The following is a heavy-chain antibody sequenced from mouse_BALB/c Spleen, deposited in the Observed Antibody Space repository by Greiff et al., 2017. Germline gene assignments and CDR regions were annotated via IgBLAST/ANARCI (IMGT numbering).Heavy chain of an antibody. D-gene: IGHD2-4*01. CDR2: ISSGGSYT. CDR3: ARDRITRYFDV. Sequence: EVQLVESGGGLVKPGGSLKLSCAASGFTFSSYAMSWVRQSPEKRLEWVAEISSGGSYTYYPDTVTGRFTISRDNAKNTLYLEMSSLRSEDTAMYYCARDRITRYFDVWGAGTTVTVSS. V-gene: IGHV5-9-4*01. CDR1: GFTFSSYA. J-gene: IGHJ1*01.